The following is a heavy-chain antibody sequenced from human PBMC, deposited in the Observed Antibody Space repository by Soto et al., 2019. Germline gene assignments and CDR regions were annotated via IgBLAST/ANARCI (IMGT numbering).Heavy chain of an antibody. CDR1: GFTFSDYY. J-gene: IGHJ4*02. CDR3: ARACSKSCSH. Sequence: PGGSLRLSCAASGFTFSDYYMSWIRQAPGRGLEWVSYISTSGSTIYYADSVKGRFTISRDNAKNSLDLQMNSLRAEDTAVYYCARACSKSCSHWGQGALVQVSS. D-gene: IGHD2-2*01. CDR2: ISTSGSTI. V-gene: IGHV3-11*01.